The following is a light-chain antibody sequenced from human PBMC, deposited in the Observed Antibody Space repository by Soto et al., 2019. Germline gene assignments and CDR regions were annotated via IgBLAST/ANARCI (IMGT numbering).Light chain of an antibody. CDR3: SSFTTSSPLL. J-gene: IGLJ2*01. CDR2: DVT. CDR1: SGDVGAYNF. V-gene: IGLV2-14*01. Sequence: QSALTQPASVSGSPGQSITISCTGSSGDVGAYNFVSWFQQHPGKAPKIILYDVTSRPSGVSNRFSGSKSGNTASLTISGLQAEDDADYYCSSFTTSSPLLFGGGTKLTVL.